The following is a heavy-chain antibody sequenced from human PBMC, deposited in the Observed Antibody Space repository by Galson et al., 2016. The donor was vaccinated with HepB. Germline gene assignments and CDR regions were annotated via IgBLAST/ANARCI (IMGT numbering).Heavy chain of an antibody. D-gene: IGHD1-7*01. Sequence: SLRLSCAASGFPFSSYAMHWVRQASGKGLEWVAVISYDGGTKYYTDSVKGRFTMSRDNPKNTLYLQMDSLRVDDTAVYYCARALSSPGTPENAFGIWGQGTLVTVSS. J-gene: IGHJ3*02. CDR1: GFPFSSYA. CDR2: ISYDGGTK. CDR3: ARALSSPGTPENAFGI. V-gene: IGHV3-30-3*01.